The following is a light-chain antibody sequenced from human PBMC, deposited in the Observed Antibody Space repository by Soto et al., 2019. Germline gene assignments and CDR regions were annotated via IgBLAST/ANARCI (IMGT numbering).Light chain of an antibody. CDR2: STS. Sequence: DIQMTQSPSSLSASVGDRVTITCRASQDIRHHLAWFQQKPGKAPKSLIHSTSTLQSGVPSKFSGGKSGTDFTLTISNLQPEDSATYYCQQHDASPLTFGGGTKVDIK. CDR1: QDIRHH. J-gene: IGKJ4*01. CDR3: QQHDASPLT. V-gene: IGKV1-16*02.